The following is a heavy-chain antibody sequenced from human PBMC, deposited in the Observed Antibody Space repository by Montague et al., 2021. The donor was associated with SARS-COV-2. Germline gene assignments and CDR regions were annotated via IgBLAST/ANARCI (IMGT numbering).Heavy chain of an antibody. CDR1: GASVRSGNSY. Sequence: SETLSLTCTVSGASVRSGNSYWNWIRQPPGKGLEWIGYISYSGSTNYSPSLKSRVTISVDTSKNQLSLKVISATAADTAVYYCAGIGYESVSYYYIYPDWGQGTLVTVSS. CDR2: ISYSGST. V-gene: IGHV4-61*01. D-gene: IGHD3-22*01. CDR3: AGIGYESVSYYYIYPD. J-gene: IGHJ4*03.